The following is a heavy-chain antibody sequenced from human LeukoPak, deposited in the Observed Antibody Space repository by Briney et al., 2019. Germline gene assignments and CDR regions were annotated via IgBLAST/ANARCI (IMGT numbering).Heavy chain of an antibody. CDR1: GYTFTGYY. D-gene: IGHD1-20*01. CDR2: IDPNSGGT. Sequence: ASVKVSCKASGYTFTGYYMHWVRQAPGQGLEWMRWIDPNSGGTNYAQKFQGRVTMTRDTSISTAYMELSRLTSDDTAVYFCARDYFTFTSKSYNFFDPWGQGTLVTVSS. J-gene: IGHJ5*02. CDR3: ARDYFTFTSKSYNFFDP. V-gene: IGHV1-2*02.